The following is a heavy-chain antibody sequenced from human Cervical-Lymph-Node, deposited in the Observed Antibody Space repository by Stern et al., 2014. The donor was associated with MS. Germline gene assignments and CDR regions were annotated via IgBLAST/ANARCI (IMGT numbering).Heavy chain of an antibody. Sequence: VQLVQSGPGLVKPSETLSLTCTVSGGSISSYYWSWIRQPPGKGLEWIGYIYYSGSTNYNPSLKSRVTISVDTSKHQFPLNLCMVTAADTAVYYCARRVGSYYGDYYYGMGVWGQGTTVTVSS. CDR2: IYYSGST. D-gene: IGHD1-26*01. V-gene: IGHV4-59*08. CDR3: ARRVGSYYGDYYYGMGV. J-gene: IGHJ6*02. CDR1: GGSISSYY.